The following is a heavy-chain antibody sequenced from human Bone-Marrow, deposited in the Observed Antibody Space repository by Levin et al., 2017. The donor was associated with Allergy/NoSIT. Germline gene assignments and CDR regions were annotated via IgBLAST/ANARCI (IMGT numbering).Heavy chain of an antibody. V-gene: IGHV6-1*01. D-gene: IGHD6-19*01. CDR2: TYYRSKWYN. Sequence: SQTLSLTCAISGDSVSSNSAAWNWIRQSPSRGLEWLGRTYYRSKWYNDYAVSVKSRITINPDTSKNQFSLQLNSVTPEDTAVYYCARGGGSGWYWTPNVPFDYWGQGTLVTVSS. J-gene: IGHJ4*02. CDR3: ARGGGSGWYWTPNVPFDY. CDR1: GDSVSSNSAA.